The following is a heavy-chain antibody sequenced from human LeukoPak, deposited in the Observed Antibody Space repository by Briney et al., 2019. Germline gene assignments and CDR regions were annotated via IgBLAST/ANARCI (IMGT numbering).Heavy chain of an antibody. CDR3: ARRYCSGGSCYSGFDY. CDR1: GFTFTSYS. J-gene: IGHJ4*02. V-gene: IGHV3-7*01. CDR2: IKQDGSEK. D-gene: IGHD2-15*01. Sequence: GGSLRLSCAASGFTFTSYSMSWVRQAPGKGLEWVANIKQDGSEKYYVDSVKGRFTISRDNAKNSLYLQMNSLRAEDTAVYYCARRYCSGGSCYSGFDYWGQGTLVTVSS.